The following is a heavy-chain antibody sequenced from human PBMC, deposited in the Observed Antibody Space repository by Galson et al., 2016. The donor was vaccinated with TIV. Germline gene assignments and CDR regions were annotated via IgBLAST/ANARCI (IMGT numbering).Heavy chain of an antibody. D-gene: IGHD3-10*01. CDR2: IIPIFHSA. J-gene: IGHJ4*02. CDR1: GGTFSDYG. V-gene: IGHV1-69*13. Sequence: QSGAEVKKPGAPVKVSCKASGGTFSDYGISWVRQAPGQGLEWMGRIIPIFHSAKSAQKFQDRVTITADESMSTVYMELSSLRSEDTAVYYCATLGGYFGSGSYKTDFWGQGTLVTVSS. CDR3: ATLGGYFGSGSYKTDF.